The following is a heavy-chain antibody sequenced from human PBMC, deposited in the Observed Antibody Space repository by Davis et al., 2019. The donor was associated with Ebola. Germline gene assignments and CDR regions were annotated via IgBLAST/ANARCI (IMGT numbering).Heavy chain of an antibody. CDR2: IYYSGST. CDR3: ARLVTNLDY. J-gene: IGHJ4*02. V-gene: IGHV4-59*08. D-gene: IGHD2-8*01. CDR1: GGSISSYY. Sequence: SETLSLTCTVSGGSISSYYWSWIRQPPGKGLEWIGYIYYSGSTNYNPSLKSRVTISVDTSKNQFFLKLSSVTAADTAVYYCARLVTNLDYWGQGTLVTVSS.